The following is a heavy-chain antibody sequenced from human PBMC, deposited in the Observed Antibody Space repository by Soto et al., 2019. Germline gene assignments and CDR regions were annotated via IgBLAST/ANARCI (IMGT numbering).Heavy chain of an antibody. J-gene: IGHJ6*02. CDR3: ASPQGSSGWDYYYYGMDV. CDR2: ISSGSIYI. D-gene: IGHD6-19*01. Sequence: GGSLRLSCAASGFTFSSYSMNWVRQAPGKGLEWVSSISSGSIYIYYADSVKGRFTISRDNAKNSLYLQMNSLRAEDTAVYYCASPQGSSGWDYYYYGMDVWGQGTTVTVSS. V-gene: IGHV3-21*01. CDR1: GFTFSSYS.